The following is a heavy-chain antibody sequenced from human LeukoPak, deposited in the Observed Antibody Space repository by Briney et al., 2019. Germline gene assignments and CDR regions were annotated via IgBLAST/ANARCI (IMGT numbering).Heavy chain of an antibody. CDR1: GYSISSGYY. CDR2: IYHSGST. V-gene: IGHV4-38-2*01. Sequence: PPETLSLTCAVSGYSISSGYYWGWIRQPPGKGLEWFGSIYHSGSTYYNPSLKSRVTISVDTSKNQFSPKLSSVTAADTAVYYCARRSVLWTNYYMDVWGKGTTVTVSS. J-gene: IGHJ6*03. D-gene: IGHD2-21*01. CDR3: ARRSVLWTNYYMDV.